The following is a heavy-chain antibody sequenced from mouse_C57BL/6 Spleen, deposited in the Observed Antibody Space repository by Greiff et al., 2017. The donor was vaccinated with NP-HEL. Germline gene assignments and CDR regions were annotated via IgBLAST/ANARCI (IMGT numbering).Heavy chain of an antibody. V-gene: IGHV5-4*01. CDR2: ISDGGSYT. CDR3: ARCSDYSNAEGFAY. D-gene: IGHD2-5*01. CDR1: GFTFSSYA. Sequence: EVQGVESGGGLVKPGGSLKLSCAASGFTFSSYAMSWVRQTPEKRLEWVATISDGGSYTYYPDNVKGRFTISRDNAKNNLYLQMSHLKSEDTAMYYCARCSDYSNAEGFAYWGQGTLVTVSA. J-gene: IGHJ3*01.